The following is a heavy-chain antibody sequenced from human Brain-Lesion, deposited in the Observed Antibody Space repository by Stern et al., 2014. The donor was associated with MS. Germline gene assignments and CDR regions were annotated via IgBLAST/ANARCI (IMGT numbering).Heavy chain of an antibody. Sequence: QVQLVESGAEVKKPGASVKVSCKVSGYTLTELSMHWVRQAPRKGLEWMGGFDPEDGETIYAQKFQGRVTMTEDTSTDTAYMELSSLRSEDTAVYYCATLSPGAGGNYYRHFDYWGQGTLGTVAS. CDR3: ATLSPGAGGNYYRHFDY. J-gene: IGHJ4*02. V-gene: IGHV1-24*01. D-gene: IGHD1-26*01. CDR1: GYTLTELS. CDR2: FDPEDGET.